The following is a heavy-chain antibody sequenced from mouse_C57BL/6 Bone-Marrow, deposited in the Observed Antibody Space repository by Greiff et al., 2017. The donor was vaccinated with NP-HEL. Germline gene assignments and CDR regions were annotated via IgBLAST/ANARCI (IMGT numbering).Heavy chain of an antibody. D-gene: IGHD1-1*01. Sequence: EVQLQQSGPELVKPGASVKIPCKASGYTFTDYNMDWVKQSHGKSLEWIGDINPNNGGTIYNQKFKGKATLTVDKSSSTAYMELRSLTSEDTAVYYCARWGGSSLYWYFDVWGTGTTVTVSS. V-gene: IGHV1-18*01. CDR2: INPNNGGT. CDR3: ARWGGSSLYWYFDV. J-gene: IGHJ1*03. CDR1: GYTFTDYN.